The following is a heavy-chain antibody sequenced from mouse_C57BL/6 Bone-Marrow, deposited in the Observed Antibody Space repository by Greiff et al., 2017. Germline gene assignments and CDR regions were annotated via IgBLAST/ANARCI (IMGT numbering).Heavy chain of an antibody. CDR1: GYTFTSYW. Sequence: QVQLKPPGAELVKPGASVKMSCKASGYTFTSYWITWVKQRPGQGLEWIGDIYPGSGSTYYNEKFKSKATLTVDTSSSTAYMQLSSLTSEDSAVYYCAIPYYSNYRYFDVWGTGTTVTVSS. D-gene: IGHD2-5*01. V-gene: IGHV1-55*01. CDR2: IYPGSGST. CDR3: AIPYYSNYRYFDV. J-gene: IGHJ1*03.